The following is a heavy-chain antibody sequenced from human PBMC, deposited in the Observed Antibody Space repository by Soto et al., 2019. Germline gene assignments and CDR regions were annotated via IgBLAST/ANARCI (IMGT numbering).Heavy chain of an antibody. Sequence: PGGSLRLSCAASGFTFSSYAMSWVRQAPGKGLEWVSAISGSGGSTYYADSVKGRFTISRDNSKNTLYLQMNSLRAEDTAVYYCAKGLRQLLLSYNWFDPWGQGTLVTVSS. CDR2: ISGSGGST. V-gene: IGHV3-23*01. CDR3: AKGLRQLLLSYNWFDP. J-gene: IGHJ5*02. D-gene: IGHD2-15*01. CDR1: GFTFSSYA.